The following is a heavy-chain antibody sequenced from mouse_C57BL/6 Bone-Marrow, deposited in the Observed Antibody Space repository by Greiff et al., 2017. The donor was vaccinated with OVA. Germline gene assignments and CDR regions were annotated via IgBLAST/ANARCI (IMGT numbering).Heavy chain of an antibody. CDR3: AREILLAMDY. CDR2: INPNNGGT. D-gene: IGHD5-1-1*01. Sequence: EVQLQQSGPELVKPGASVKISCKASGYTFTDYYMNWVKQSHGKSLEWIGDINPNNGGTSYNQKFKGKATLTVDKSSSTAYMELRSLTSEDSAVYYCAREILLAMDYWGQGTSVTVSS. V-gene: IGHV1-26*01. J-gene: IGHJ4*01. CDR1: GYTFTDYY.